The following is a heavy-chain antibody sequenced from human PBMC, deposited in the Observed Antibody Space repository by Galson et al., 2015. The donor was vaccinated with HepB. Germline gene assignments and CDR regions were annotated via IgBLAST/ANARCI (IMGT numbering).Heavy chain of an antibody. Sequence: TLSLTCTVSGDSISSGTYYWSWIRQHPGKGLEWIGYIYYSGSTYYNPSLRRRVTISIDTTKNQFSLKLSSVTAADTAVYYCARARYYFYGMDVWGQGTTVTVSS. V-gene: IGHV4-31*03. CDR1: GDSISSGTYY. J-gene: IGHJ6*02. CDR2: IYYSGST. CDR3: ARARYYFYGMDV.